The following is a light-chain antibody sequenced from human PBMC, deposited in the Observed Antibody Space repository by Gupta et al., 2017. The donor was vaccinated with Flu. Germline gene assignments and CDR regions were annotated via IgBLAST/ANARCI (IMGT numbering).Light chain of an antibody. CDR3: QYYGTSLYT. Sequence: EAVLTLSLGPRSSSSVMTATLSCRASPSIDSKYLAWYQQKRGLAPRLLIFGASSRATDIPDRFTGSGSGTDFTLTIDRLEPEDFAVYYCQYYGTSLYTFGQGTKLDI. J-gene: IGKJ2*01. CDR2: GAS. CDR1: PSIDSKY. V-gene: IGKV3-20*01.